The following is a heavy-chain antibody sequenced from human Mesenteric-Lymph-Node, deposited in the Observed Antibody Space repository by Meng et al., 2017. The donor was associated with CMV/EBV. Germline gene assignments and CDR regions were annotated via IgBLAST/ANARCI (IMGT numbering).Heavy chain of an antibody. CDR2: INPNSCGT. Sequence: ASVKVSCKASGYTFTGYYMHWVRQAPGPGLEWMGWINPNSCGTNYAQKFQGRVPMTRDTSISTAYMELSRLRSDDTAVYYCAREGLVVLEGWFDPWGQGTLVTVSS. D-gene: IGHD2-15*01. CDR3: AREGLVVLEGWFDP. J-gene: IGHJ5*02. V-gene: IGHV1-2*02. CDR1: GYTFTGYY.